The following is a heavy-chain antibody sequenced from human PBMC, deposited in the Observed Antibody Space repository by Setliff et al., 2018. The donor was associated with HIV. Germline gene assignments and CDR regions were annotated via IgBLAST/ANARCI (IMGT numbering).Heavy chain of an antibody. CDR1: GYTFSSYG. D-gene: IGHD3-3*01. V-gene: IGHV1-18*04. CDR2: INPSDGAT. CDR3: ARDVLKGMVINNPQGNFDF. J-gene: IGHJ4*02. Sequence: GASVKVSCKDSGYTFSSYGISWVRKAPGQGLEWMGIINPSDGATTYAGNFQDRVTMTQDTATSTAYMELRSLSSDDTAMYYCARDVLKGMVINNPQGNFDFWGQGTLVTVSS.